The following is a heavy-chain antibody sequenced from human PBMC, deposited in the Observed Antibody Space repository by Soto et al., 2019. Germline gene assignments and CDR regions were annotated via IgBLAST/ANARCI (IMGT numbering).Heavy chain of an antibody. V-gene: IGHV3-30-3*01. Sequence: QVQLVESGGGVVQPGRSLRLSCAASGFTFSSYAMHWVRQAPGKGLEWVAVISYDGSNKYYADSVKGRFTISRDNSKNTLCLQMNRLRAEDTAVYYCARGILGYCISTSCDYYYGMDVWGQGTTVTVSS. CDR2: ISYDGSNK. D-gene: IGHD2-2*01. CDR3: ARGILGYCISTSCDYYYGMDV. CDR1: GFTFSSYA. J-gene: IGHJ6*02.